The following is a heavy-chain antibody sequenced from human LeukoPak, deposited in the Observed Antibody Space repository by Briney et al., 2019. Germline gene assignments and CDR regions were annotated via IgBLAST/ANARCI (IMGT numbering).Heavy chain of an antibody. Sequence: SQTLSLTCAISGDSISSNSAAWNWIRQSPSRGLEWLGRTYYRSKWYNDYAVSVKSRITINPDTSKNQFSLQLNSVTPEDTAVYYCAREEMATITYYYYGMDVWGQGTTVTVSS. J-gene: IGHJ6*02. CDR1: GDSISSNSAA. D-gene: IGHD5-24*01. CDR3: AREEMATITYYYYGMDV. V-gene: IGHV6-1*01. CDR2: TYYRSKWYN.